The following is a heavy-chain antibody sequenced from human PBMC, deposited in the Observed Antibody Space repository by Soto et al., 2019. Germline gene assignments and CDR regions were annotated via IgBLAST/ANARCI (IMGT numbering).Heavy chain of an antibody. CDR3: AKDSSGNWFDP. CDR1: GFTFSSYG. CDR2: ISYDGSNK. Sequence: HPGGSLRLSCAASGFTFSSYGMHWVRQAPGKGLEWVAVISYDGSNKYYADSVKGRFTISRDNSKNTLYLQMNSLRAEDTAVYYCAKDSSGNWFDPWGQGTLVTVS. V-gene: IGHV3-30*18. D-gene: IGHD6-6*01. J-gene: IGHJ5*02.